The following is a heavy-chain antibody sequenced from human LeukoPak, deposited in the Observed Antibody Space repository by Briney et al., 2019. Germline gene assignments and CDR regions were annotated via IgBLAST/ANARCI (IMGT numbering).Heavy chain of an antibody. J-gene: IGHJ4*02. CDR3: ARVPSAPYYYDSSGYYDY. Sequence: GGSLRLSCAASGFTFSSYAMHWVRQAPGKGLEWVAVISYDGSNKYYADSVKGRFTISRDNSKNTLYLQMNSLRAEDTAVYYCARVPSAPYYYDSSGYYDYWGQGTLVTVSS. CDR1: GFTFSSYA. V-gene: IGHV3-30-3*01. D-gene: IGHD3-22*01. CDR2: ISYDGSNK.